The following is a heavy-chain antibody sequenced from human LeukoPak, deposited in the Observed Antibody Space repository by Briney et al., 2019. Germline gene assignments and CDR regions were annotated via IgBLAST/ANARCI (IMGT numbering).Heavy chain of an antibody. J-gene: IGHJ4*02. Sequence: PGGSLRLSCAASGFTFSSYNMNWLRQAPRKGLEGVSSISSSSSYIYYADSVKGRFTISRDNAKNSLYLQMHSLRAEDTAVYYCERYRRREWDLHNYFDYWGQGTLVTVSS. CDR1: GFTFSSYN. CDR3: ERYRRREWDLHNYFDY. V-gene: IGHV3-21*01. CDR2: ISSSSSYI. D-gene: IGHD1-26*01.